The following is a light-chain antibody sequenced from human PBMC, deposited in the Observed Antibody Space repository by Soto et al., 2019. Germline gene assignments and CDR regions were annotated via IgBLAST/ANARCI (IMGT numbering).Light chain of an antibody. Sequence: EIVMTQSPATLSVSPGERATISCRASQSVSSNLAWYQQKPGQTPRLLIYGASPRATGIPARLSGSGSGTEFTLTISSLQSEDFAVYYCQQYNNWLITFGQGTRLEIK. CDR3: QQYNNWLIT. V-gene: IGKV3-15*01. J-gene: IGKJ5*01. CDR2: GAS. CDR1: QSVSSN.